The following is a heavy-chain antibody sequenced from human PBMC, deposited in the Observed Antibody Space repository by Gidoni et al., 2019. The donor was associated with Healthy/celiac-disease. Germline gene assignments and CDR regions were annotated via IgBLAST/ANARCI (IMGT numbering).Heavy chain of an antibody. V-gene: IGHV4-59*01. D-gene: IGHD2-15*01. CDR2: IYYSGST. J-gene: IGHJ4*02. CDR1: GGSISSYY. Sequence: QVQLQESGPGLVKPSETLSLTCTVAGGSISSYYWSWLRQPPGKGLEWIGYIYYSGSTNYNPSLKSRVTISVDTSKNQFSLKLSSVTAADTAVYYCARDSYCSGGSCSSREYYFDYWGQGTLVTVSS. CDR3: ARDSYCSGGSCSSREYYFDY.